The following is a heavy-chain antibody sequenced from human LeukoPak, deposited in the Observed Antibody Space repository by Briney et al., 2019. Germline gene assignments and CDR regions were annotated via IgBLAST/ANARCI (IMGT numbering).Heavy chain of an antibody. CDR3: AKGVYYCSSSTCPQYYYYMDV. V-gene: IGHV3-30*02. D-gene: IGHD2-2*01. J-gene: IGHJ6*03. CDR2: IRYDGTDK. CDR1: GFTFSSYG. Sequence: GGSLRLSCAASGFTFSSYGLHWVRQAPGKGLEWVTFIRYDGTDKYYADSVKGRFTISRDDSKNTLSLQMNSLRPEDTAVYYCAKGVYYCSSSTCPQYYYYMDVWGKGTTVTVSS.